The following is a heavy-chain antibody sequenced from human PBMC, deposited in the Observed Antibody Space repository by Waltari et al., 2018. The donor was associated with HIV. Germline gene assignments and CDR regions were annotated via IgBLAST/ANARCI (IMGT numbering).Heavy chain of an antibody. CDR3: ARGIASYYYYGMDV. Sequence: QVQLVESGGGVVQPGRSLRLSCAASGFTFSSYGMHWVRQAPGKGLAWVAVIWYDGSNKYYADSVKGRFTISRDNSKNTLYLQMNSLRAEDTAVYYCARGIASYYYYGMDVWGQGTTVTVSS. CDR1: GFTFSSYG. J-gene: IGHJ6*02. D-gene: IGHD6-13*01. CDR2: IWYDGSNK. V-gene: IGHV3-33*01.